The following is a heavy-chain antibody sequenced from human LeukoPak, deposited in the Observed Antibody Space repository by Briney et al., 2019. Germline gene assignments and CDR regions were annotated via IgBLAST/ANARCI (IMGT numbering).Heavy chain of an antibody. J-gene: IGHJ4*02. CDR3: ATPPHYYGSSGGDY. CDR1: GFTFSDYA. V-gene: IGHV3-30*14. D-gene: IGHD3-22*01. CDR2: ISYDGSKK. Sequence: PGRSLRLSCAASGFTFSDYAMHWLRQAPGKGLEWVAVISYDGSKKYYADSVKGRFTISRDNSKNTLYLQMNSLRAEDTAVYYCATPPHYYGSSGGDYWGQGTLVTVSS.